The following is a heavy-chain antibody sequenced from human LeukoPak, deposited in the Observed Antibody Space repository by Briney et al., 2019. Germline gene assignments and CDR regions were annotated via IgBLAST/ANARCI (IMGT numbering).Heavy chain of an antibody. J-gene: IGHJ6*02. V-gene: IGHV3-43*02. CDR3: AKDEGGLRYFDWLFYYYYGMDV. Sequence: TGGSLRLSCAASGFTFDDHAMHWVRQAPGKGLEWVSLISGDGGSTYYADSVKGRFTISRDNSKNSLYLQMNSLRTEDTALYYCAKDEGGLRYFDWLFYYYYGMDVWGQGTTVTVSS. D-gene: IGHD3-9*01. CDR1: GFTFDDHA. CDR2: ISGDGGST.